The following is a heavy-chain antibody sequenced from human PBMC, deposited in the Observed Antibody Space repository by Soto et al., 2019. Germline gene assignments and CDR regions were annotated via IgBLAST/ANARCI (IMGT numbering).Heavy chain of an antibody. V-gene: IGHV1-18*01. Sequence: ASVQVSCKASGYTFTSYGISWVRQAPGQGLEWMGWISAYNGNTNYAQKLQGRVTMTTDTSTSTAYMELRSLRSDDTAVYYCARDIWNYYGSGSYFPTFDYWGQGTLVTVS. J-gene: IGHJ4*02. CDR2: ISAYNGNT. CDR1: GYTFTSYG. D-gene: IGHD3-10*01. CDR3: ARDIWNYYGSGSYFPTFDY.